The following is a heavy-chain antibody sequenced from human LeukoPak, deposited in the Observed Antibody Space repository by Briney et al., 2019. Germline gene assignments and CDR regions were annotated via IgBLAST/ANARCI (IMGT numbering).Heavy chain of an antibody. V-gene: IGHV4-4*07. J-gene: IGHJ5*02. CDR3: ARDSGTTGEVKFDP. Sequence: SETLSLTCTVSGGSIRSYWSWIRQPAGKGLEWIGRIYGSGSTDYNPSLKGRVTMSIDTSKNQFSLNLISVTAADTAVYYCARDSGTTGEVKFDPWGQGTLVTVSP. CDR1: GGSIRSY. CDR2: IYGSGST. D-gene: IGHD3-10*01.